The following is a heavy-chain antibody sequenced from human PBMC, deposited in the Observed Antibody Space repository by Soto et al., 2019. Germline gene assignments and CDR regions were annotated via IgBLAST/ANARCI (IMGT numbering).Heavy chain of an antibody. D-gene: IGHD2-2*01. Sequence: QVQLQQWGAGLLKPSETLSLTCAVYGGSFSGYYWSWIRQPPGKGLEWIGEINHSVSTNYNPSLKSRVTISVDTSKNQFSLKLSAVTAADTAVYYCARGEYQLYNWFDPWGQGTLVTVSS. CDR1: GGSFSGYY. CDR3: ARGEYQLYNWFDP. J-gene: IGHJ5*02. V-gene: IGHV4-34*01. CDR2: INHSVST.